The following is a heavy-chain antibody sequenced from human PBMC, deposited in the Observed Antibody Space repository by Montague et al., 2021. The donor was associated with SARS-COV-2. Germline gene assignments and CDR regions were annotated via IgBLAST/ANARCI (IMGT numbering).Heavy chain of an antibody. CDR2: IYWDDDK. J-gene: IGHJ4*02. D-gene: IGHD6-6*01. CDR3: AHRLPAVAAFDY. CDR1: GFSLSTRTVG. V-gene: IGHV2-5*02. Sequence: PALVKPTQTLTLTCTFSGFSLSTRTVGVGWIRQPPGKVLEWLALIYWDDDKRYSPSLKSRLTITRVTSKNQVVLTMTNMDPVDTATYYCAHRLPAVAAFDYWGQGTLVTVSS.